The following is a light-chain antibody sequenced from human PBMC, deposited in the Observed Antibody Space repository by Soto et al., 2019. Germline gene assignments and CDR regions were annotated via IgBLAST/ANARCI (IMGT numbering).Light chain of an antibody. CDR3: QQYDNWPWT. V-gene: IGKV3D-15*01. Sequence: MLLTHSPGTLSLSPGERATLSCRASQSVSNNYLAWYQQKPGQAPRLLIYGASNRATGIPDRFSGSGSGTEFTLSISSLQSEDFAVYYCQQYDNWPWTFGQGTKVHI. CDR1: QSVSNN. J-gene: IGKJ1*01. CDR2: GAS.